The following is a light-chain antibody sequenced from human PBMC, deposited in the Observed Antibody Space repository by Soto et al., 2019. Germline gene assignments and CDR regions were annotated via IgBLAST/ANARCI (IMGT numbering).Light chain of an antibody. CDR3: AAWDDSLSGSWV. CDR1: SSNIGSNS. CDR2: GNN. V-gene: IGLV1-47*01. Sequence: QSVLTQPPSASGTPGQRVTISCSGSSSNIGSNSVFWYQQLPGTAPKLLIYGNNQRPSGVPDRSSGSKSGTSASLAISGLRSADEADYYCAAWDDSLSGSWVFGGGTKLTVL. J-gene: IGLJ3*02.